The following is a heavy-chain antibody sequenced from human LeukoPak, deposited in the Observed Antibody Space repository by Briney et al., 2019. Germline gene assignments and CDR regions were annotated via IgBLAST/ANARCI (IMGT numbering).Heavy chain of an antibody. CDR2: IIPIFGTA. J-gene: IGHJ6*04. CDR1: GGTFSSYA. D-gene: IGHD3-10*01. CDR3: ARGRAEESPCYYGSGSLFRYYYGMDV. V-gene: IGHV1-69*06. Sequence: GASVKVSCKASGGTFSSYAISWVRQAPGQGLEWMGGIIPIFGTANYAQKFQGRVTITADKSTSTAYMELSSLRSKETAVYYCARGRAEESPCYYGSGSLFRYYYGMDVWGKGTTVTVSS.